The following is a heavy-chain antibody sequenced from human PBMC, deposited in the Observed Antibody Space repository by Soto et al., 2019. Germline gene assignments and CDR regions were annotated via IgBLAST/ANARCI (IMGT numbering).Heavy chain of an antibody. D-gene: IGHD2-2*01. CDR1: GFTFSSYE. Sequence: LRLSCAASGFTFSSYEMNWVRQAPGKGLEWVSYISSSGSTIYYADSVKGRFTISRDNAKNSLYLQMNSLRAEDTAVYYCARVYCSNPTCHVQAFDSWGQATLVTVSS. CDR3: ARVYCSNPTCHVQAFDS. V-gene: IGHV3-48*03. CDR2: ISSSGSTI. J-gene: IGHJ4*02.